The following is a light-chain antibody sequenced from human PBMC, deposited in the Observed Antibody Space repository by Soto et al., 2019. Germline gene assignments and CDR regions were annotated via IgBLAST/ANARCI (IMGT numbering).Light chain of an antibody. Sequence: TQSPGTLSSSPGERATLSCRSSQSVSSNYLAWYQQKPGQAPRLLIYDASNRATGIPARFSGSGSGTDFTLTISSLEPEDFAVYYCQHRSNPSIPFGQRTRLEIK. CDR1: QSVSSN. CDR3: QHRSNPSIP. J-gene: IGKJ5*01. CDR2: DAS. V-gene: IGKV3-11*01.